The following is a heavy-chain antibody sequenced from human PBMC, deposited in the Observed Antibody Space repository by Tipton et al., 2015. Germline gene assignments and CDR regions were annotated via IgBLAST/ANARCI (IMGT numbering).Heavy chain of an antibody. CDR2: ISWNSGSI. J-gene: IGHJ3*02. V-gene: IGHV3-9*01. D-gene: IGHD3-22*01. CDR3: AKDMGSSGYYAFDI. Sequence: SLRLSCAASGFTFDDYAMHWVRQAPGKGLEWVSVISWNSGSIGYADSVKGRFTISRDNAKNSLYLQMNSLRAEDTALYYCAKDMGSSGYYAFDIWGQGTMVTVSS. CDR1: GFTFDDYA.